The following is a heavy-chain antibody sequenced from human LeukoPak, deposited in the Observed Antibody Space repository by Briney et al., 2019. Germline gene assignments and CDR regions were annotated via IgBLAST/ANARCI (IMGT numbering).Heavy chain of an antibody. CDR1: GYTFTSYG. D-gene: IGHD3-16*02. CDR2: TSAYNGNT. CDR3: ARVMITFGGVIAPNWFDP. V-gene: IGHV1-18*01. Sequence: ASVKVSCKASGYTFTSYGISWVRQAPGQGLEWLGWTSAYNGNTNYAQKLQGRVTMTTDTSTSTAYMELRSLRSDDTAVYYCARVMITFGGVIAPNWFDPWGQGTLVTVSS. J-gene: IGHJ5*02.